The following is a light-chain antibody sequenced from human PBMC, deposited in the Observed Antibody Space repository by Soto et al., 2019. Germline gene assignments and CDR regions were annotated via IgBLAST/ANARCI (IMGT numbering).Light chain of an antibody. Sequence: ESGLKQSPGTVSLSPGERATLSCRASQSVSSSYLAWYQQKPGQPPRLLIYGASSRATGIPDRFSGSGSGTDFTLTITRLEPEDFAVYYCQHYRTSFGGGTKVEIK. V-gene: IGKV3-20*01. J-gene: IGKJ4*01. CDR3: QHYRTS. CDR1: QSVSSSY. CDR2: GAS.